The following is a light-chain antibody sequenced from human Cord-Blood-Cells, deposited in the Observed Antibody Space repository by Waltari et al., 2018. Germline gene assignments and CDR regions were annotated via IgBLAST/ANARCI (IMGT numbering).Light chain of an antibody. CDR2: EGS. CDR1: SSDVGSYNL. V-gene: IGLV2-23*01. CDR3: CSYAGSSTYVV. J-gene: IGLJ2*01. Sequence: QSALTQPASVSGSPGQSITISCTGTSSDVGSYNLVSWYQQHPGKAPKLMIYEGSKLPSGVANRFSGSKSGNTASLTISWLQAEDEADYYGCSYAGSSTYVVFGGGTKLTVL.